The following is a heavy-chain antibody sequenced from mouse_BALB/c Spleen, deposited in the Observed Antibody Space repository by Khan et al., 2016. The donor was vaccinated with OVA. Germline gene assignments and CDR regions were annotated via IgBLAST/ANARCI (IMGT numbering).Heavy chain of an antibody. J-gene: IGHJ2*01. CDR3: ARRGLRWDFDY. CDR1: GYTFINYW. V-gene: IGHV1-7*01. CDR2: INPSTGYT. Sequence: QVQLQQSGAELAKPGASVKMSCKASGYTFINYWILWIKQRPGQGLEWIGYINPSTGYTEYNQNFKDKATLTADKSSNTAYMQLSSLTSEDSTVYYCARRGLRWDFDYWGQGTTRTVSS. D-gene: IGHD1-1*01.